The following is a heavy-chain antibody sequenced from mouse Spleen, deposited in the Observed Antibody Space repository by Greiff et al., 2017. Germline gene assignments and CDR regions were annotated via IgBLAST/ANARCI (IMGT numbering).Heavy chain of an antibody. CDR2: IYPGSGNT. D-gene: IGHD4-1*01. J-gene: IGHJ2*01. CDR1: GYTFTDYY. V-gene: IGHV1-76*01. CDR3: AREANWESFDY. Sequence: QVQLKESGAELVRPGASVKLSCKASGYTFTDYYINWVKQRPGQGLEWIARIYPGSGNTYYNEKFKGKATLTAEKSSSTAYMQLSSLTSEDSAVYFCAREANWESFDYWGQGTTLTVSS.